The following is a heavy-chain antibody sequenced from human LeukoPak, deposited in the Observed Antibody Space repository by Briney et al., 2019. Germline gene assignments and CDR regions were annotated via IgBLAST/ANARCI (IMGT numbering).Heavy chain of an antibody. CDR3: ARDRCSSTSCFIDY. CDR2: IKQDGSGK. V-gene: IGHV3-7*04. CDR1: RFTFSNYW. D-gene: IGHD2-2*01. Sequence: PGGSLRLSCAVSRFTFSNYWMSWVRQAPGKGLEWVANIKQDGSGKYYADSVKGRFTISRDNAKNSLYLQMNSLRAEDRAVYYCARDRCSSTSCFIDYWGQGTLVTVSS. J-gene: IGHJ4*02.